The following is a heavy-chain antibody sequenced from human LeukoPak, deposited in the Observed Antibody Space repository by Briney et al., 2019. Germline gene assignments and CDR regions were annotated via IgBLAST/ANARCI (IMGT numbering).Heavy chain of an antibody. D-gene: IGHD3-10*01. J-gene: IGHJ4*02. V-gene: IGHV4-30-2*01. CDR3: ARSYYYGSGSSRFYFDY. Sequence: SETLSLTCAVSGGSISSGGYSWSWIRQPPGKGLEWIGYIYHSGSTYYNPSLKSRVTISVDRSKNQFSLKLSSVTAADTAVYYCARSYYYGSGSSRFYFDYWGQGTLVTVSS. CDR1: GGSISSGGYS. CDR2: IYHSGST.